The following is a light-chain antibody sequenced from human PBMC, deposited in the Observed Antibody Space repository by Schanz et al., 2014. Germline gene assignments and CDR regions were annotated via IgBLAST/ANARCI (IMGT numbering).Light chain of an antibody. CDR3: QQYHTSRT. CDR2: GAS. CDR1: QSVSSNS. V-gene: IGKV3D-7*01. Sequence: EIVLTQSPATLSLSPGERATLSCRASQSVSSNSLAWYQQKPGQAPRLLIFGASTRASGIPARFSGSGSGPDFTLTINSLQSEDFAIYYCQQYHTSRTFGQGTKVEI. J-gene: IGKJ1*01.